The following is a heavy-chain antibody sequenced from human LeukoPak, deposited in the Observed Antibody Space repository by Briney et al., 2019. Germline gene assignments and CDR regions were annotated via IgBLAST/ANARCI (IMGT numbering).Heavy chain of an antibody. D-gene: IGHD3/OR15-3a*01. Sequence: ASVKVSCKASGYTFTGYYIHWVRQAPGQGLEWMGRLHPNSGGTNSAQKFQGRVTMTRDTSITTAYMELSRLRSDDTAVYYCARDQARTTTWYLYMNYWGQGTLVTVSS. CDR3: ARDQARTTTWYLYMNY. J-gene: IGHJ4*02. V-gene: IGHV1-2*06. CDR2: LHPNSGGT. CDR1: GYTFTGYY.